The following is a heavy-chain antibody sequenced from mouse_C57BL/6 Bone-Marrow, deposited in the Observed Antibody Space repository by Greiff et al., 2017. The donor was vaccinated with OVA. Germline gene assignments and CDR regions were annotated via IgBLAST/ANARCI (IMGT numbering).Heavy chain of an antibody. CDR3: ASYSSYYDYDFYWDFDV. V-gene: IGHV1-81*01. Sequence: QVQLQQSGAELARPGASVKLSCKASGYTFTSYGMSWVKQRPGQGLEWIGEIYPRSGNTYYNEQFKGKATLTADKSSSTAYMEISSLTSEDSAVYFCASYSSYYDYDFYWDFDVWGTGTTVTVSS. CDR2: IYPRSGNT. CDR1: GYTFTSYG. D-gene: IGHD2-4*01. J-gene: IGHJ1*03.